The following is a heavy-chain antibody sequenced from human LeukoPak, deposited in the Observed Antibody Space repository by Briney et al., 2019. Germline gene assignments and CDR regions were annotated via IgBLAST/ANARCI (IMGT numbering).Heavy chain of an antibody. CDR2: IYYSGST. D-gene: IGHD3-22*01. CDR1: GGSISSYY. Sequence: SETLSLTCTVSGGSISSYYWSWIRQHPGKGLEWIGYIYYSGSTYYNPSLKSRVTISVDTSKNQFSLKLSSVTAADTAVYYCARGQPRDYYYDKNWFDPWGQGTLVTVSS. J-gene: IGHJ5*02. V-gene: IGHV4-59*06. CDR3: ARGQPRDYYYDKNWFDP.